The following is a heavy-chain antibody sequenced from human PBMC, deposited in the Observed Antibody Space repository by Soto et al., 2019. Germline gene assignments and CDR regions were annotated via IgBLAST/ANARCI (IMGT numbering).Heavy chain of an antibody. Sequence: GGSLRLSCAASGFTFSSYAMSWVRQAPGKGLEWVSAISGSGGSTYYADSVKGRFTISRDNSKNTLYLQMNSLIAEDTAVYYCAKDRTGSGSTDAFDIWGKGTMVTVSS. CDR3: AKDRTGSGSTDAFDI. J-gene: IGHJ3*02. V-gene: IGHV3-23*01. CDR1: GFTFSSYA. CDR2: ISGSGGST. D-gene: IGHD1-26*01.